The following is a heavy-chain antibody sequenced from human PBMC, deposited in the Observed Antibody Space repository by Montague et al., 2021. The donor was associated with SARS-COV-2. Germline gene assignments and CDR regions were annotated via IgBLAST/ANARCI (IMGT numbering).Heavy chain of an antibody. V-gene: IGHV3-53*04. CDR2: IYSGGST. J-gene: IGHJ4*02. D-gene: IGHD5-12*01. CDR1: GFTVRSNY. Sequence: SLRLSCAASGFTVRSNYMSWVRQAPGKGLEWVSVIYSGGSTYYADSVKGRFTISRHNSKNTLYLQMNSLRAEDTAVYYCARDFAHYTGYVAGYFDYWGQGTLVTVSS. CDR3: ARDFAHYTGYVAGYFDY.